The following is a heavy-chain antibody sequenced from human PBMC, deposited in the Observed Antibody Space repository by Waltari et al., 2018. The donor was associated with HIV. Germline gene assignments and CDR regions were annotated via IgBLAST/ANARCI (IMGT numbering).Heavy chain of an antibody. V-gene: IGHV1-58*01. CDR2: VVVGSGNT. J-gene: IGHJ4*02. Sequence: QMQLVQSGPEVKKPGTSVKVSCKASGFTFTSSAVQWVRQARGPRLGWIGWVVVGSGNTNYAQKFQERVTITRDMSTSTAYMELSSLRSEDTAVYYCAAPSQSFDYWGQGTLVTVSS. CDR1: GFTFTSSA. CDR3: AAPSQSFDY. D-gene: IGHD3-10*01.